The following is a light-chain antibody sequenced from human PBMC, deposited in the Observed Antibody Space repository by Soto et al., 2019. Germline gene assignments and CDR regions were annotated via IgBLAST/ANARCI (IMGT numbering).Light chain of an antibody. CDR1: QSVSSSY. J-gene: IGKJ1*01. Sequence: EIVLTQSPGTLSLSPGEGATRSCRASQSVSSSYLAWYQQKPGQAPRLLIYDASTRATGIPDRFSGSGSGTDFTLSISGLEPEDFALYYCQQYGNSPWTFGQGTKVDIK. CDR3: QQYGNSPWT. V-gene: IGKV3-20*01. CDR2: DAS.